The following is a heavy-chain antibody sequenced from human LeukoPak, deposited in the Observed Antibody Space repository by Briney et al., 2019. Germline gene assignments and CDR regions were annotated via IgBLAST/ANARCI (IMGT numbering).Heavy chain of an antibody. CDR1: GFAFSNSW. J-gene: IGHJ6*02. CDR3: ATYINWVAGDV. V-gene: IGHV3-7*01. D-gene: IGHD1-1*01. CDR2: IDHEGGDI. Sequence: GGSLRLSCAASGFAFSNSWMSWVRQAPGKGLEWVANIDHEGGDIHYVDSVKGRFTISRDNAKDSLYLQMNSLRAEDTAVYYCATYINWVAGDVWGQGTTVTVSS.